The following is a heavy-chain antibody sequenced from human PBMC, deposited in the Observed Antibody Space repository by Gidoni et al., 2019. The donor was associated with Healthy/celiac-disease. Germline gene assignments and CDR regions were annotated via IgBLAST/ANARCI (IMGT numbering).Heavy chain of an antibody. D-gene: IGHD6-19*01. J-gene: IGHJ5*02. Sequence: GNTNYAQKLQGRVTMTTDTSTSTAYMELRSLRSDDTAVYYCARDVTLWSSGWSLGWFDPWGQGTLVTVSS. V-gene: IGHV1-18*01. CDR2: GNT. CDR3: ARDVTLWSSGWSLGWFDP.